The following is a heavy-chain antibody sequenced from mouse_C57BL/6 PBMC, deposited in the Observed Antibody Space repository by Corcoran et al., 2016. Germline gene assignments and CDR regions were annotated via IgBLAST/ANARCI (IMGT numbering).Heavy chain of an antibody. CDR1: GYTFTTYG. D-gene: IGHD4-1*02. CDR3: ARPQLGLDY. J-gene: IGHJ2*01. V-gene: IGHV9-3*01. CDR2: INTYSGVP. Sequence: QIQLVQSGPELKKPGETVKISCKASGYTFTTYGMSWVKQAPGKGLKWMGWINTYSGVPTYADDFKGRFAFSLETSASTAYLQINNLKNEDTATYFCARPQLGLDYWGQGTTLTVSS.